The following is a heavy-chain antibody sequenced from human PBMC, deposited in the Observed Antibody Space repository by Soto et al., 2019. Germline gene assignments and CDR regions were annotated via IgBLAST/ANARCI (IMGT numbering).Heavy chain of an antibody. D-gene: IGHD2-15*01. Sequence: VGSLRLSCAASGFTFRNYGIHWVRQAPGKGLEWVAVISYHGTNKYYADSVKGRFTISRDNSKNTLYLQMNSLRAEDTAVYYCAKDRGVVVAAANNDYGMDVWGQGTTVTVSS. CDR3: AKDRGVVVAAANNDYGMDV. CDR2: ISYHGTNK. V-gene: IGHV3-30*18. CDR1: GFTFRNYG. J-gene: IGHJ6*02.